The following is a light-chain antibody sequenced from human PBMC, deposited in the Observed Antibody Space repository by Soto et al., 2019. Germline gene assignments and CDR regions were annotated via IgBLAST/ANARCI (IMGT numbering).Light chain of an antibody. Sequence: DIQMTQSPSSMSASAVDGEPITCLAIQSISSWLAWYQQKPGKAPKLLIYDASSLESGVPSRFSGSGSGTEFTLTISSLQPDDFATYYCQQYNRYSGTFGQGTKVDI. CDR1: QSISSW. CDR3: QQYNRYSGT. V-gene: IGKV1-5*01. CDR2: DAS. J-gene: IGKJ1*01.